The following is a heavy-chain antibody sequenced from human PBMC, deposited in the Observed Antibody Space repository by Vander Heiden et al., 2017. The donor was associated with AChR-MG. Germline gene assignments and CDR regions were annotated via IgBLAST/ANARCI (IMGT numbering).Heavy chain of an antibody. D-gene: IGHD3-22*01. CDR1: GFTFSYYW. J-gene: IGHJ3*02. V-gene: IGHV3-7*01. CDR3: VRQKDYDDSHDAFDI. CDR2: IKQDGSEK. Sequence: EVQLVDSGGGLVQPGGSLRLSCAASGFTFSYYWMTWVRQAPGKGLEWVANIKQDGSEKYYVDSVQGRFTISRDNAKNSLHMQMNSLRAEDTAVYFCVRQKDYDDSHDAFDIWGQGTMVTVSS.